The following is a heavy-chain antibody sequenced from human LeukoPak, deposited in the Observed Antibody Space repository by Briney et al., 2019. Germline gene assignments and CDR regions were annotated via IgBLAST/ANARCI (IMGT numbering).Heavy chain of an antibody. CDR2: ISYDGSNK. Sequence: GGSLRLSCAASGFTFSSYGMHWVRQAPGKGLEWVAVISYDGSNKYHADSVKGRFTISRDNSKNTLYLQMNSLRAEDTAVYYCAKSDYGDTGGGDWFDPWGQGTLVTVSS. V-gene: IGHV3-30*18. D-gene: IGHD4-17*01. J-gene: IGHJ5*02. CDR3: AKSDYGDTGGGDWFDP. CDR1: GFTFSSYG.